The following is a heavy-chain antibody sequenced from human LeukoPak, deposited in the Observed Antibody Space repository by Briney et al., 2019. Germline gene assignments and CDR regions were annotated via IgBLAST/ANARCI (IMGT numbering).Heavy chain of an antibody. J-gene: IGHJ4*02. CDR1: GFTFSDNY. D-gene: IGHD1-26*01. Sequence: GGSLRLSCAASGFTFSDNYMSWIRQAPGKGLEWVSYISSSSSYTNYADSVKGRFTISRDNAKNSLYLQMNSLRAEDTAVYYCARDHSGSYKYYFDYWGQGTLVTVSS. CDR2: ISSSSSYT. V-gene: IGHV3-11*06. CDR3: ARDHSGSYKYYFDY.